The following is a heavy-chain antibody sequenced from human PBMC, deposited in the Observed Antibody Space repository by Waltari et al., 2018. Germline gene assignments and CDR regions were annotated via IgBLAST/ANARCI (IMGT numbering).Heavy chain of an antibody. V-gene: IGHV3-48*03. J-gene: IGHJ6*03. CDR3: VRPSTEYYYYYYYMDV. Sequence: EVQVVESGGGLVQPGGSLRLSCVASGLTFSIYDMNWVRQAPGKGLEWVSYISNSGSTTYYADSVKGRFTISRDNAKNSMYLEMDSLRAEDTAVYYCVRPSTEYYYYYYYMDVWGKGTTVTVS. CDR2: ISNSGSTT. CDR1: GLTFSIYD.